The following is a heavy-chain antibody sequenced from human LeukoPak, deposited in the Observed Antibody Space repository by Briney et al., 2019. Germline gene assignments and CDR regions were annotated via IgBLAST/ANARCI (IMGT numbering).Heavy chain of an antibody. J-gene: IGHJ4*02. D-gene: IGHD3-22*01. CDR2: IYSGGST. CDR1: GFTVSSNY. V-gene: IGHV3-53*01. Sequence: GGSLTLSCAASGFTVSSNYMSWVRQAPGKGLEWVSVIYSGGSTYYADSVKGRFTISRDNSKKTLYLQMNSLRAEDTAVYYCARGLYYFDTSGYLYYWGQAALLTVSS. CDR3: ARGLYYFDTSGYLYY.